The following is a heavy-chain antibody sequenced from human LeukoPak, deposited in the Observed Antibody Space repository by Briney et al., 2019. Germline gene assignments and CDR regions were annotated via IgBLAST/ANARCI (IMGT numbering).Heavy chain of an antibody. Sequence: ASVKVSCKASGGTFSSYAISWVRQAPGQGLEWMGGIIPIFGTANYAQKFQGRVTMTRDTSTTTVYMELSSLRSEDTAVYYCAREGVAATGLDYWGQGTLVTVSS. CDR3: AREGVAATGLDY. D-gene: IGHD6-13*01. J-gene: IGHJ4*02. CDR1: GGTFSSYA. CDR2: IIPIFGTA. V-gene: IGHV1-69*05.